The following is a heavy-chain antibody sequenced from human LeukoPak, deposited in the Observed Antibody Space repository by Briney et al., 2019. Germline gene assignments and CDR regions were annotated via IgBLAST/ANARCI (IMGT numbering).Heavy chain of an antibody. V-gene: IGHV4-34*01. CDR3: TRVGYGGYGVLDY. J-gene: IGHJ4*02. CDR1: GFTFSAYW. Sequence: PGGSLRLSCAASGFTFSAYWMTWIRQPPGKGLEWIGEINHSGSTNYNPSLKSRLSMSIDTSKNQFSLTLRSVTAADTAVYYCTRVGYGGYGVLDYWGQGTLVTVSS. D-gene: IGHD5-12*01. CDR2: INHSGST.